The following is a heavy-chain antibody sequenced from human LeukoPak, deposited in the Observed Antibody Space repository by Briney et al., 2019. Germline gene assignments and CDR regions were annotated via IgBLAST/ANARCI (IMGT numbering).Heavy chain of an antibody. CDR3: TTDRGRTELPLFAT. J-gene: IGHJ5*02. D-gene: IGHD5-24*01. V-gene: IGHV3-15*01. Sequence: GGSLRLSCAASGFSLNTVWMSWVRQAPGKGLELIGRIKSLADGGTIDYAAPVKGRVTISGDYPRNMLYLQMSSLQTGDTGIYYCTTDRGRTELPLFATWGQGALVTVSS. CDR1: GFSLNTVW. CDR2: IKSLADGGTI.